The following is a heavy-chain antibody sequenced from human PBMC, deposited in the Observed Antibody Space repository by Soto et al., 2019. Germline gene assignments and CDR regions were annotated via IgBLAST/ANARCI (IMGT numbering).Heavy chain of an antibody. V-gene: IGHV1-24*01. J-gene: IGHJ5*01. D-gene: IGHD2-21*01. CDR3: ARAHIALTSVVEGWFAS. Sequence: GASVTVSCTACVYAFTMYDINWVRQAPGKGLEWMGGFDLKDGDLIYAPKFQGRVTMTQDPSTDTAYMELSSLRSEDTAVYYCARAHIALTSVVEGWFASWGQGTLVTVSS. CDR2: FDLKDGDL. CDR1: VYAFTMYD.